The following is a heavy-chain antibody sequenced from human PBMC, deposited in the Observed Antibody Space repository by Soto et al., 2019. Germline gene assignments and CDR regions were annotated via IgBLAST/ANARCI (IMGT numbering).Heavy chain of an antibody. Sequence: QVQLQESGPGLVKPSETLSLTCTVSGGSISSYYWSWIRQPPGKGLEWIGYINYSGSSNYNPSRKRRVTISVDTSKNQLSRKLSSVTAADSAVYYCARGGWLRFDPWGQGTLVTVSS. V-gene: IGHV4-59*01. CDR1: GGSISSYY. CDR3: ARGGWLRFDP. CDR2: INYSGSS. J-gene: IGHJ5*02. D-gene: IGHD5-12*01.